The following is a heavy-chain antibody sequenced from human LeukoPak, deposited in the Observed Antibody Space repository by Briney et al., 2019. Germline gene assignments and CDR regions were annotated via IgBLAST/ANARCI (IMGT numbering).Heavy chain of an antibody. V-gene: IGHV1-3*01. CDR2: INAGNGNT. Sequence: ASVKVSCKASGYTFTTYAMHWVRQAPGQRLEWMGWINAGNGNTKYSQKFQGRVTITRDTSTSTAYMELRSLRSDDTAVYYCARENYDYVWGSYRIYYFDYWGQGTLVTVSS. CDR1: GYTFTTYA. D-gene: IGHD3-16*02. J-gene: IGHJ4*02. CDR3: ARENYDYVWGSYRIYYFDY.